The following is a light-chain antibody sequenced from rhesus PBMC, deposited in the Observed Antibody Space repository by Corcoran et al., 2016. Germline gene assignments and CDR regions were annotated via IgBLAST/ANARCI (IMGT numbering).Light chain of an antibody. CDR3: EQTVQTPWT. CDR1: QSLLDSEDGNTY. CDR2: EVS. J-gene: IGKJ1*01. Sequence: DIVMTQTPLSLPVTPGEPASISCRSSQSLLDSEDGNTYLDWYLQKPGQSPQLLIYEVSNRASGVPDRLSGSGSDTEFTLKISRVEAEDVGVYYCEQTVQTPWTFGQGTRVEIK. V-gene: IGKV2-104*02.